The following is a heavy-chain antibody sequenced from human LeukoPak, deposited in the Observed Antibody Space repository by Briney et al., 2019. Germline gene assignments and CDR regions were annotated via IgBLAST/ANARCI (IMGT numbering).Heavy chain of an antibody. CDR1: GFTFSSYG. J-gene: IGHJ3*02. V-gene: IGHV3-23*01. CDR2: ISGSGGST. CDR3: ANYYDILTGYYSDAFDI. D-gene: IGHD3-9*01. Sequence: PGGSLRLSCAASGFTFSSYGMSWVRQAPGKGLEWVSAISGSGGSTYYADSVKGRFTISRDNSKNTLYLQMNSLRAEDTAVYYCANYYDILTGYYSDAFDIWGQGTMVTVSS.